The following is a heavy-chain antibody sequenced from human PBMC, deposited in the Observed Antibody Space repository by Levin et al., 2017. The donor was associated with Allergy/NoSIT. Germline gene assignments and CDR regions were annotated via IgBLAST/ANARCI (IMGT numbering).Heavy chain of an antibody. J-gene: IGHJ3*02. D-gene: IGHD6-19*01. Sequence: GGSLRLSCAASGFTFSDYYMSWIRQAPGKGLEWVSYISSSSSYTNYADSVKGRFTISRDNAKNSLYLQMNSLRAEDTAVYYCARVAVAGVDVGAFDIWGQGTMVTVSS. CDR3: ARVAVAGVDVGAFDI. CDR2: ISSSSSYT. V-gene: IGHV3-11*05. CDR1: GFTFSDYY.